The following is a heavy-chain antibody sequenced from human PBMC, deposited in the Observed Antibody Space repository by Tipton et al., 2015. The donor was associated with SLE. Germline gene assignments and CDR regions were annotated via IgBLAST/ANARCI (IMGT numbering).Heavy chain of an antibody. CDR1: GFTVSSNY. CDR2: IYSGGTT. D-gene: IGHD5-12*01. Sequence: SLRLSCAASGFTVSSNYMSWVRQAPGKGLEWVSVIYSGGTTYYADSVKGRFTISRDNSKKTLYLQMNSLRAEDTAVYYCARGGIVATSHDYWGQGTLVTVSS. CDR3: ARGGIVATSHDY. J-gene: IGHJ4*02. V-gene: IGHV3-53*01.